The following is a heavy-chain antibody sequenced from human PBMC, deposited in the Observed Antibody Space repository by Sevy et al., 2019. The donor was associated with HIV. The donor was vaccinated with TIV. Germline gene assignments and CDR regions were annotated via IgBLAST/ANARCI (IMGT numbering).Heavy chain of an antibody. CDR2: IWYDGTNK. CDR1: GFTFSGYG. CDR3: AREHIAVAGIGYYFDY. V-gene: IGHV3-33*01. D-gene: IGHD6-19*01. J-gene: IGHJ4*02. Sequence: GGFLRLSCAASGFTFSGYGMHWVRQAPGKGLEWVAVIWYDGTNKYYTDSVKGRLPISRDNSKNTLYLQMNSLRAEDTAVYYCAREHIAVAGIGYYFDYWGQGTLVTVSS.